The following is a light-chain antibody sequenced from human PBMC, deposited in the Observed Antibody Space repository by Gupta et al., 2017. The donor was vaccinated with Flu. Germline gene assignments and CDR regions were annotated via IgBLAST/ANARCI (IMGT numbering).Light chain of an antibody. Sequence: DILMTQSPSILSASVGDKVNLTCRASQSISTWLAWYQQKPGKAPDLLIYKASTLHTAVPSRFSGSGSGTEFTLTISSLQPDDFATYYCQQYTTYSWTFGQGTRVEVK. V-gene: IGKV1-5*03. CDR2: KAS. J-gene: IGKJ1*01. CDR1: QSISTW. CDR3: QQYTTYSWT.